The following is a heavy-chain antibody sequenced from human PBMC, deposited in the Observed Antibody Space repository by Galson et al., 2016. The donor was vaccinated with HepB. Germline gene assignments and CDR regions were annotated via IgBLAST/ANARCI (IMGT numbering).Heavy chain of an antibody. Sequence: SETLSLTCTVSGGSIRSYYWSWIRQPPGKGLEWIGYIYYSGSTNYNPSIKSRVTMSVDTSKNQFSLKLTSVTAADTAVYYCATLRTTQWGQGTLVTVSS. V-gene: IGHV4-59*01. CDR1: GGSIRSYY. CDR3: ATLRTTQ. CDR2: IYYSGST. D-gene: IGHD2-2*01. J-gene: IGHJ4*02.